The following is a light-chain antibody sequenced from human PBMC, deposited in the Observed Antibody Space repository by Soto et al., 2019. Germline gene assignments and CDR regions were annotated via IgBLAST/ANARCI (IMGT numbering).Light chain of an antibody. CDR3: QQYSGSPLYT. V-gene: IGKV3-20*01. Sequence: EIVLTQSPGTLSLSPGDRATLSCRASLSVSCSDFARYQQKPGQAPRLLIYGASTRATGIPDRFSGSGSGTDFTLTISSLESEDFAVYYCQQYSGSPLYTFGQGTKLEIK. J-gene: IGKJ2*01. CDR1: LSVSCSD. CDR2: GAS.